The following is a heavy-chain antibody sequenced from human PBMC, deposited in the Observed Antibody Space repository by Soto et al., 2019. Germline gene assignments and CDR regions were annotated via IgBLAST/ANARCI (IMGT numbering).Heavy chain of an antibody. D-gene: IGHD5-18*01. Sequence: SVKVSCKASGGTFSSYAISWVRQAPGQGLEWMGGIIPIVGTANYAQKFQGRVTITADESTSTAYMELSSLRSEDTAVYYCARGTIQLAAGSTFDYWGQGTMATVYS. CDR3: ARGTIQLAAGSTFDY. CDR1: GGTFSSYA. J-gene: IGHJ4*02. CDR2: IIPIVGTA. V-gene: IGHV1-69*13.